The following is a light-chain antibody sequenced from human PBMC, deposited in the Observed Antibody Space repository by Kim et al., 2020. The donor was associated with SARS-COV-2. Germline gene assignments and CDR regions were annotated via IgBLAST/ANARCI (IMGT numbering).Light chain of an antibody. J-gene: IGLJ1*01. CDR1: SSNSGSNY. V-gene: IGLV1-47*01. Sequence: QSVLTQPHSASGTPGQRVTISCSGSSSNSGSNYVYWYQQLPGTAPKLLIYRNNQRPSGVPDRFSGSKSGTSASLAISGLRSEDEADYYCAAWDDSLSSYVFGTGTKVTVL. CDR3: AAWDDSLSSYV. CDR2: RNN.